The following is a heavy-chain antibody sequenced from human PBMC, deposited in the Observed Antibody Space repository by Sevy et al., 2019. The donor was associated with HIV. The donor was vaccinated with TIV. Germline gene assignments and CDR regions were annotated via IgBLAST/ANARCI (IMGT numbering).Heavy chain of an antibody. CDR3: ARDSITIFAVVSEYFDY. CDR1: GFTFSSYG. Sequence: GGSLRLSCAASGFTFSSYGMHWVRQAPGKGLEWVAVIWYDGSNKYYADSVKGRFTISRDNSKNTLYLQMNSLRAEDTAVYYCARDSITIFAVVSEYFDYWGQGTLVTVSS. J-gene: IGHJ4*02. CDR2: IWYDGSNK. V-gene: IGHV3-33*01. D-gene: IGHD3-3*01.